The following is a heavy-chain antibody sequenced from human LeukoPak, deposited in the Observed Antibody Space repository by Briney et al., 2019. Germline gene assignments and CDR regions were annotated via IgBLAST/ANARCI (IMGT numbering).Heavy chain of an antibody. CDR1: GFTFSNYA. J-gene: IGHJ4*02. D-gene: IGHD2-2*01. V-gene: IGHV3-23*01. Sequence: GGSQRLSCAASGFTFSNYAMNCVRQAPEKGLEWVSTIHGGGDITYYADSVKGRFTISRDNPGNTLYLQMNSLRAEDTAVYYCAKDRPRYCSSTSCAYFDYWGQGTLVTVSS. CDR2: IHGGGDIT. CDR3: AKDRPRYCSSTSCAYFDY.